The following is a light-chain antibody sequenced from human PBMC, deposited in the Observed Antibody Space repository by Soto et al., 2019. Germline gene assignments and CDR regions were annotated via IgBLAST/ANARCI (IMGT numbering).Light chain of an antibody. Sequence: QSALTQPASVSGSPGQSITISCTGTISDVGGYNYVSWYQQHPDKAPKLMIYEVSNRPSGVSNRFSGSKSGNTASLTISGLQAEDEADYYCSSYTSSSARVFGTGTKVTVL. V-gene: IGLV2-14*01. CDR2: EVS. CDR3: SSYTSSSARV. J-gene: IGLJ1*01. CDR1: ISDVGGYNY.